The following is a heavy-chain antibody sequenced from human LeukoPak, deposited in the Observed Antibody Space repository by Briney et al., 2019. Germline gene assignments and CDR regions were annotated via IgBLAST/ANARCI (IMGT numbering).Heavy chain of an antibody. Sequence: GESLKIYCKGSGYSFTSYWIGWVRQMPGQGLEWMGIIYPGDPDTRYSPSFQGQVTISADKSISTAYLQWSSLKASDTAMYYCARPVEQLVGPDAFDIWGQGTMVTVSS. D-gene: IGHD6-6*01. CDR1: GYSFTSYW. V-gene: IGHV5-51*01. CDR3: ARPVEQLVGPDAFDI. J-gene: IGHJ3*02. CDR2: IYPGDPDT.